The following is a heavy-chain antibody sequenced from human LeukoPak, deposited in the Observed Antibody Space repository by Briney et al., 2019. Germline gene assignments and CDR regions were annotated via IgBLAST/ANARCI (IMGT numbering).Heavy chain of an antibody. J-gene: IGHJ4*02. Sequence: RTSETLSLTCTVSGGSISSYYWSWIRQPPGKGLEWIGYIYYSGSTNYNPSLKSRVTISVDTSKNQFSLKLSSVTAADTAVYYCAGQSKNYYGSGTRKAFDYWGQGTLVTVSS. CDR3: AGQSKNYYGSGTRKAFDY. D-gene: IGHD3-10*01. V-gene: IGHV4-59*12. CDR1: GGSISSYY. CDR2: IYYSGST.